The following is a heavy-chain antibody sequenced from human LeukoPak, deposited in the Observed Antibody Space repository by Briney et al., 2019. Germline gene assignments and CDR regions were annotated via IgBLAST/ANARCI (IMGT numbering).Heavy chain of an antibody. Sequence: PETLSLTYTVSGGSIGDSISPYYYNWIRLTPGKELERIAYIVYTVTTHYNPSLRSRVIMSIDTSTSHFSRNLSSVTAAYTAIYYCARASINPERRAFDMWSQGSLVTVSA. CDR2: IVYTVTT. V-gene: IGHV4-61*03. J-gene: IGHJ3*02. D-gene: IGHD5-12*01. CDR3: ARASINPERRAFDM. CDR1: GGSIGDSISPYY.